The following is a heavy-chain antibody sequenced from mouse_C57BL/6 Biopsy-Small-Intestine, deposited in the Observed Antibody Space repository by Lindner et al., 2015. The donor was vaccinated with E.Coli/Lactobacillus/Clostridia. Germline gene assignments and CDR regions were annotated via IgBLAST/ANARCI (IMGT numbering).Heavy chain of an antibody. Sequence: VQLQESVPELVKPGASVKISCKASGYAFSSSWMNWVKQRPGKGLEWIGRIYPGDGDTNYNGKFKGKATLTADKSSSTAYMQLSSLTSEDSAVYFCAPYDGYYSWFAYWGQGTLVTVSA. CDR3: APYDGYYSWFAY. CDR1: GYAFSSSW. J-gene: IGHJ3*01. V-gene: IGHV1-82*01. D-gene: IGHD2-3*01. CDR2: IYPGDGDT.